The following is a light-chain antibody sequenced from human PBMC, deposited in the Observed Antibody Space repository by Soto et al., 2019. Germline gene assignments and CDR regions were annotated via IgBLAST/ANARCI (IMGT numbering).Light chain of an antibody. V-gene: IGKV3-15*01. CDR1: QSVNTN. CDR2: DAS. J-gene: IGKJ4*01. Sequence: EIVMTQSPATLSVSPGDRATLSCRASQSVNTNLAWYQQKPGQAPRLLISDASTRATGIPARFSGSGSGTEFTLTISSLQSEDFAVYYCQQYNNWPQLTFGGGTKVDI. CDR3: QQYNNWPQLT.